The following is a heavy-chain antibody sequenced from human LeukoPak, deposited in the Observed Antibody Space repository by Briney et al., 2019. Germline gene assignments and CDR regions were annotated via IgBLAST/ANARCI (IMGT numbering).Heavy chain of an antibody. D-gene: IGHD2-2*01. CDR1: GGSISSYY. CDR2: IYYSGST. J-gene: IGHJ5*02. V-gene: IGHV4-59*01. CDR3: AREFVVPAAIQYNWFDP. Sequence: PSETLSLTCTVSGGSISSYYWSWIRQPPGKGLEWIGYIYYSGSTNYNPSLKSRVTISVDTSKNQFSLKLSSVTAADTAVYYCAREFVVPAAIQYNWFDPWGQGTLVIVSS.